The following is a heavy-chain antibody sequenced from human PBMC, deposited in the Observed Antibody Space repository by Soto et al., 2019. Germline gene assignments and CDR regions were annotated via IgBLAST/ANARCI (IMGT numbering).Heavy chain of an antibody. CDR3: AAESRTVLVKCLDYSGMVV. Sequence: ASVKVSCKASGYTFTSYGISWVRQAPGQGLEWMGWISAYNGNTNYAQKLQGRVTMTTDMSTSTAYMELSSLRSEDTAVYYCAAESRTVLVKCLDYSGMVVWGPGTTVTVS. CDR2: ISAYNGNT. V-gene: IGHV1-18*01. CDR1: GYTFTSYG. D-gene: IGHD5-18*01. J-gene: IGHJ6*02.